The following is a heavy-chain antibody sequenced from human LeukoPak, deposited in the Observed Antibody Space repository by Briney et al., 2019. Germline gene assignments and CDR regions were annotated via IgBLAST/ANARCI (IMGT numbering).Heavy chain of an antibody. V-gene: IGHV3-30*02. J-gene: IGHJ4*02. Sequence: GGSLRLSCAASGFTFSSYGMHWVRQAPGKGLEWVAFIRYDGSNKYYADSVKGRFTISRDNSKNTLYLQMNSLRAEDTAVYYCARGVIQLWPSATGGYFDYWGQGTLVTVSS. CDR2: IRYDGSNK. CDR1: GFTFSSYG. D-gene: IGHD5-18*01. CDR3: ARGVIQLWPSATGGYFDY.